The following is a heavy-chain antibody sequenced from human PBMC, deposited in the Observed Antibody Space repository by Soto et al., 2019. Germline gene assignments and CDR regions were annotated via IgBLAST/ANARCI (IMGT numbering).Heavy chain of an antibody. V-gene: IGHV1-69*01. CDR1: GGTFSSCS. Sequence: QVPLVQSGAEVKKPGSSVKVSCKASGGTFSSCSINWVRQAPGQGLEWMGEIIPIFGTANYAQKFQGRVTITADESTSTAYMELSSLRSEDTAVYYCARDGGRHSGGIDYWGQGTLVTVSS. CDR3: ARDGGRHSGGIDY. J-gene: IGHJ4*02. CDR2: IIPIFGTA. D-gene: IGHD1-26*01.